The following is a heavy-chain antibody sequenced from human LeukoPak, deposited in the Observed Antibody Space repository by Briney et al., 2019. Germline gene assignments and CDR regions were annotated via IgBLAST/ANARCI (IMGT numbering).Heavy chain of an antibody. D-gene: IGHD3-10*01. J-gene: IGHJ4*02. V-gene: IGHV3-21*01. CDR3: VTYYYGSGSYYSFDF. CDR2: ITRSSSHI. Sequence: GGSLRLSCVVSGFTFSSYTMSWVRQAPGKGLEWVSSITRSSSHIYYADSVKGRFTISRDNAKNSLYLQMNSLRAEDTAVYYCVTYYYGSGSYYSFDFWGQGTLVTVSS. CDR1: GFTFSSYT.